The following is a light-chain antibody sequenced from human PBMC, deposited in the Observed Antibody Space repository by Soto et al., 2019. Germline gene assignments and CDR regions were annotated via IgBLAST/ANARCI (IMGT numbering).Light chain of an antibody. CDR3: QQYYSTLT. Sequence: DIVMTQSPDSLAVSLGERATINCKSSQSVLYSSNNKNYLAWYQQKPGQPPKLLIYWASTRESGVPDRFSGSGSGTDFTLTISSLPAEDVAVYYCQQYYSTLTFGQGTRLEIK. CDR1: QSVLYSSNNKNY. V-gene: IGKV4-1*01. CDR2: WAS. J-gene: IGKJ5*01.